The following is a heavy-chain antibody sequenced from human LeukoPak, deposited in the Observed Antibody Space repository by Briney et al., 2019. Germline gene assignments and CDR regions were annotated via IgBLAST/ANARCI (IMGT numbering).Heavy chain of an antibody. V-gene: IGHV3-9*01. CDR3: VKGHCSSSSCFPNYYYYMDV. D-gene: IGHD2-15*01. CDR1: GFTFDEHA. J-gene: IGHJ6*03. CDR2: ISWKSGSI. Sequence: PGGSLRLSCAGSGFTFDEHAMHWVRQAPGKGLEWVSGISWKSGSIAYADSVKGRFTISRDNAKNLLFLQMSSLRAADTALYYCVKGHCSSSSCFPNYYYYMDVWGTGTTVTVSS.